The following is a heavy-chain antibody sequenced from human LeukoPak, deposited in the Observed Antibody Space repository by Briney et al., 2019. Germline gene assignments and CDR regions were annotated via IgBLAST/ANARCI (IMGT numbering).Heavy chain of an antibody. CDR2: IYYSGST. CDR3: ARGGRFLTGGRFDY. J-gene: IGHJ4*02. D-gene: IGHD3-9*01. V-gene: IGHV4-59*12. CDR1: GGSISSYY. Sequence: SETLSLTCTVSGGSISSYYWSWIRQPPGKGLEWIGYIYYSGSTNYNPSLKSRVTISVDTSKNQFSLKLSSVTAADTAVYYCARGGRFLTGGRFDYWGQGTLVNVSS.